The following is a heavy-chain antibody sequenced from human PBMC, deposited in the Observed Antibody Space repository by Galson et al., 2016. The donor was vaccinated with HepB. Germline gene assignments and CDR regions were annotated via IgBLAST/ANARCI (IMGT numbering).Heavy chain of an antibody. V-gene: IGHV3-7*01. CDR2: INEGGGAK. Sequence: SLRLSCAASGFTFSTYWMGWVRQGPAKGLQLVANINEGGGAKWYVDAVEGRMTISRDNAKNSLYLQMNSLRAEDTAVYYCVRCGAAGTADFWGQGALVTVSS. D-gene: IGHD3-10*01. J-gene: IGHJ4*02. CDR1: GFTFSTYW. CDR3: VRCGAAGTADF.